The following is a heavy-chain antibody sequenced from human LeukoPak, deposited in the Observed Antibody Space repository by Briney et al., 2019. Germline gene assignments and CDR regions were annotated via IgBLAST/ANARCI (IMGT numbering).Heavy chain of an antibody. CDR1: GFTFSSYW. CDR3: ARVWELSFDH. Sequence: GGSLRLSCAASGFTFSSYWMSWVRQAPGKGLEWVSVIYAGGTTAYADSVKGRFTISRDTSKNTLYLHMNSLRAEDTARYYCARVWELSFDHWGQGPLVTVSS. CDR2: IYAGGTT. J-gene: IGHJ4*02. D-gene: IGHD3-16*02. V-gene: IGHV3-53*01.